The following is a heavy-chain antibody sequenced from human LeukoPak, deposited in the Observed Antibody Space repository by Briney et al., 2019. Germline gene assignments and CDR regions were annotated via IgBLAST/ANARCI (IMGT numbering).Heavy chain of an antibody. V-gene: IGHV3-72*01. CDR3: ARDSYNSGWYIGD. D-gene: IGHD6-19*01. CDR2: IRYKAYSYTT. Sequence: GGSLRLSCAASGFTFSDHYVDWVRQAPGKGLEWVGRIRYKAYSYTTEYAASVKGRFTISRDDSKNSLYLQMNSLKAEDTAVYYCARDSYNSGWYIGDWGQGTLVTVSS. J-gene: IGHJ4*02. CDR1: GFTFSDHY.